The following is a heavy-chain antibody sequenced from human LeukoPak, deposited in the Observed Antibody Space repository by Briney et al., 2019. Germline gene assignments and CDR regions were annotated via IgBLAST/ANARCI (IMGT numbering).Heavy chain of an antibody. D-gene: IGHD6-19*01. Sequence: PGRSLRLSCAASGFTFDDYAMHWVRQAPGKGLEWVSGISWNSGSIGYADSVKGRFTISRDNAKNSLYLQMNSLRAEDTALYYCAKDIGRWLGSGVDYWGQGTLVTVSS. CDR2: ISWNSGSI. V-gene: IGHV3-9*01. CDR1: GFTFDDYA. CDR3: AKDIGRWLGSGVDY. J-gene: IGHJ4*02.